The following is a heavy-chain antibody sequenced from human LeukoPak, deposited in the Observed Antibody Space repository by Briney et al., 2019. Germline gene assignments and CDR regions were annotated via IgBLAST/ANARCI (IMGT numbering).Heavy chain of an antibody. J-gene: IGHJ4*02. CDR2: ISASGGST. CDR3: AKLCRGGSCYWNY. D-gene: IGHD2-15*01. CDR1: GFTFSSYA. V-gene: IGHV3-23*01. Sequence: GGSLRLSCSASGFTFSSYAMSWVRQAPGKGLEWVSGISASGGSTDYADSVKGRFTISRDNSKNTLYLQMNSLRAEDTAVYYCAKLCRGGSCYWNYGGQGTLVPVPS.